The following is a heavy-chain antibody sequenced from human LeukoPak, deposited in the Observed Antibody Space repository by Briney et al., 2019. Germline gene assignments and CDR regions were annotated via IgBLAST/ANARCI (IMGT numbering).Heavy chain of an antibody. CDR2: IIPIFGTA. V-gene: IGHV1-69*05. CDR1: GYTFTSYG. J-gene: IGHJ6*03. D-gene: IGHD2-2*01. Sequence: SVKVSCKASGYTFTSYGISWVRQAPGQGLEWMGGIIPIFGTANYAQKFQGRVTITTDESTSSAYMELSSLRSEDTAVYYCARSSTKYYYYYMDVWGKGTTVTVSS. CDR3: ARSSTKYYYYYMDV.